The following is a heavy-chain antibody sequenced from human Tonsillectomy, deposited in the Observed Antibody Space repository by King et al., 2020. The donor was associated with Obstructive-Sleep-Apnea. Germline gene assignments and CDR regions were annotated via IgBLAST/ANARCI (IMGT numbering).Heavy chain of an antibody. CDR1: GFTFSSSA. CDR3: AKDPSFGELCLTN. Sequence: VQLVESGGGLVQPGGSLRFSGAASGFTFSSSAMTCVRQAPGKGLGWGSTMRGRGGRTDYADAGKGRFTISRDNSKNKLYLQMNSLRAEDTAVYYCAKDPSFGELCLTNCGQGTLVTVSS. D-gene: IGHD3-10*01. V-gene: IGHV3-23*04. CDR2: MRGRGGRT. J-gene: IGHJ4*02.